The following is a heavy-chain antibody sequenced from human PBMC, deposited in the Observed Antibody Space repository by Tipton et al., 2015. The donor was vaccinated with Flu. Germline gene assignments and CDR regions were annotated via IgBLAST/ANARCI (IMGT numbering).Heavy chain of an antibody. CDR2: IHRSGST. D-gene: IGHD4-17*01. J-gene: IGHJ5*02. Sequence: TLSLTCSVSGDSVGSAYFWGWIRQPPGKGLEWIGNIHRSGSTYHNPSLKSRVTMSVDTSKNLLSLKLSSVTSTDSAVYYCARGPQSTYGLFDPLDQGTLVTVSS. CDR1: GDSVGSAYF. CDR3: ARGPQSTYGLFDP. V-gene: IGHV4-38-2*02.